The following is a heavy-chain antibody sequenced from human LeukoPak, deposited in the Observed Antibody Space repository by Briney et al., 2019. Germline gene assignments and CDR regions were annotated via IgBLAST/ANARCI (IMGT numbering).Heavy chain of an antibody. J-gene: IGHJ6*03. CDR1: GFTVSSNY. V-gene: IGHV3-66*01. Sequence: GGSLRLSCAASGFTVSSNYMSWVRQAPGKGLEWVSIIYSGGSTYYADSVKGRFTISRDNSKNTLYLQMNSLRAEDTDVYYCARDRTGQQLISRKEYYYMDVWGKGTTVTISS. CDR2: IYSGGST. CDR3: ARDRTGQQLISRKEYYYMDV. D-gene: IGHD4-11*01.